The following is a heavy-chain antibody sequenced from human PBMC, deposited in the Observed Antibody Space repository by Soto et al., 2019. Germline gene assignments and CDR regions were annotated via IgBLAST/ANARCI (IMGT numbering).Heavy chain of an antibody. V-gene: IGHV1-69*12. J-gene: IGHJ5*02. D-gene: IGHD1-26*01. Sequence: QVQLVQSGAEVKKPGSSVKVSCKASGGTFSSYAISWVRQAPGQGLEWMGGIIPIFGTANYAQKFQGRVTITADESTSTAYMELSSLRSEDTAVYYCATGPYIVGASLDAGNWFDPWGQGTLVTVSS. CDR1: GGTFSSYA. CDR3: ATGPYIVGASLDAGNWFDP. CDR2: IIPIFGTA.